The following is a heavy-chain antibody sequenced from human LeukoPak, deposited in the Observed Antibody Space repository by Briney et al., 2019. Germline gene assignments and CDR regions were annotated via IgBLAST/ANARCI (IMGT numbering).Heavy chain of an antibody. D-gene: IGHD3-22*01. Sequence: SETLSLTCAVYGGSFSGYYWSWIRQPPGKGLEWIGEINHSGSTNYNPSLESRVTISVDTSKNQFSLKLSSVTAADTAVYYCARREQFYYYDSSGYSFDYWGQGTLVTVSS. CDR3: ARREQFYYYDSSGYSFDY. CDR1: GGSFSGYY. CDR2: INHSGST. J-gene: IGHJ4*02. V-gene: IGHV4-34*01.